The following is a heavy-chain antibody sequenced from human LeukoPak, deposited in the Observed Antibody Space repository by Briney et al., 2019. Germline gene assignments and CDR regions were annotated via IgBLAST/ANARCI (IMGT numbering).Heavy chain of an antibody. V-gene: IGHV3-23*01. CDR2: IGGGDGRT. J-gene: IGHJ4*02. CDR1: GFTFSSYW. CDR3: AKDSHSGFFDY. D-gene: IGHD5-12*01. Sequence: GGSLRLSCAASGFTFSSYWMSWVRQAPGKGLEWVSGIGGGDGRTYYADSLKGRFTISRDISKTTLYLQINGLTADDTAVYYCAKDSHSGFFDYWGQGTLVTVSS.